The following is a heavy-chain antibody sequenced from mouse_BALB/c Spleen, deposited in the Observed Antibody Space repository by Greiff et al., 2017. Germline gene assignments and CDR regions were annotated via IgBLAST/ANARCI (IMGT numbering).Heavy chain of an antibody. CDR1: GFTFSSYA. Sequence: EVKLVESGGGLVKPGGSLKLSCAASGFTFSSYAMSWVRQSPEKRLAWVAEISSGGSSTDYPDTVTGRFTISRDNAKNTLYLEMSSLRSEDTAMYYCARDQDYDEDYYAMDYWGQGTSVTVSA. J-gene: IGHJ4*01. CDR3: ARDQDYDEDYYAMDY. V-gene: IGHV5-9-4*01. CDR2: ISSGGSST. D-gene: IGHD2-4*01.